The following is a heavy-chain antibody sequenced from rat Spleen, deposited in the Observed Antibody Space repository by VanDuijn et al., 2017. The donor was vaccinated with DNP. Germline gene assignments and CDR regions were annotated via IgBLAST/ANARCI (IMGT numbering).Heavy chain of an antibody. CDR2: ISYNGGSP. D-gene: IGHD3-8*01. Sequence: EVQLVESGGGLVQPGRSLKLSCVASGFIFSNHWMTWIRQAPAKGLEWVATISYNGGSPYYRDSVKGRFTISRDNAKSTLYLQVNSLRSEDTATYYCTSNPHIRTAAPFDYWGQGVMVTVSS. CDR3: TSNPHIRTAAPFDY. V-gene: IGHV5-31*01. CDR1: GFIFSNHW. J-gene: IGHJ2*01.